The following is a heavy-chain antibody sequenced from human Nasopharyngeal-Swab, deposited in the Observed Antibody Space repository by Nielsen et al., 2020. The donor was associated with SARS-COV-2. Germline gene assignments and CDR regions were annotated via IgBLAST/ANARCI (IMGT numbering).Heavy chain of an antibody. Sequence: GGSLRLSCAASGFIYSRYAMSWVRQARGKGLEWVSALSGSGGSTHYADSVKGGFTISRDNSKNTLYLQMNSLRAGDTAVYYCAKGGSAEWLAFSYYGMDVWGQGTTVTVSS. CDR1: GFIYSRYA. D-gene: IGHD5-24*01. CDR2: LSGSGGST. V-gene: IGHV3-23*01. J-gene: IGHJ6*02. CDR3: AKGGSAEWLAFSYYGMDV.